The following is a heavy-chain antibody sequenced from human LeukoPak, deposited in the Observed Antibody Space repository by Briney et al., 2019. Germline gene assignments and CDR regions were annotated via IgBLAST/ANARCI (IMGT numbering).Heavy chain of an antibody. D-gene: IGHD4-23*01. CDR1: GFTFSSFG. CDR3: AKDPVGRRWFLDQ. V-gene: IGHV3-30*18. Sequence: GGSLRLSCVGSGFTFSSFGLYWVRQAPGKGLEWVAVISNDGSYKFYADSVKGRITISRDNSKNTLYLEMNSLGGEDTAVYYCAKDPVGRRWFLDQWGQGTLVTVSS. J-gene: IGHJ4*02. CDR2: ISNDGSYK.